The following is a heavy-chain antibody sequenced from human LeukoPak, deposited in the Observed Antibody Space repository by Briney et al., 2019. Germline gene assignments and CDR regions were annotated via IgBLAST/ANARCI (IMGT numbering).Heavy chain of an antibody. V-gene: IGHV1-46*01. CDR2: INHSGGST. CDR3: ARGGKRNIVVVPAAITGNNWFDP. Sequence: GASVKVSCKASGYTFTSYYMHWVRQAPGQGLEWMGIINHSGGSTSYEQKFQGRVTMTRDMSTSTVYMELRSLRSEETAVYYCARGGKRNIVVVPAAITGNNWFDPWGQGTLVTVSS. J-gene: IGHJ5*02. CDR1: GYTFTSYY. D-gene: IGHD2-2*02.